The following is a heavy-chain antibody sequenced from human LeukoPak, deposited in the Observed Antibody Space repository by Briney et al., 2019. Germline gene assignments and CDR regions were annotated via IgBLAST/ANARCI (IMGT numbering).Heavy chain of an antibody. CDR2: INPNSGGT. CDR3: ARMIDFWSGYYDYDY. D-gene: IGHD3-3*01. V-gene: IGHV1-2*06. Sequence: ASVKVSCKASGYTFTGYYMHWVRQAPGQGLEWMGRINPNSGGTNYAQKFQGRVTMTRDTSISTAYMELSRLRSDDTAVYYCARMIDFWSGYYDYDYWGQGTLVTVSS. CDR1: GYTFTGYY. J-gene: IGHJ4*02.